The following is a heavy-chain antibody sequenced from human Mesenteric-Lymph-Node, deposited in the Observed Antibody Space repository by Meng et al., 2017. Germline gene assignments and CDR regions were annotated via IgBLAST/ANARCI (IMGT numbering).Heavy chain of an antibody. D-gene: IGHD2-15*01. J-gene: IGHJ6*02. CDR2: IYYSGST. CDR1: GGSISSGGYS. CDR3: ARDLILRGMDV. Sequence: LRPSCTVSGGSISSGGYSWSWIRQHPGKGLEWIGYIYYSGSTSYNPSLKSRVTISVDTSKNQFSLKLSSVTAADTAVYYCARDLILRGMDVWGQGTTVTVSS. V-gene: IGHV4-31*03.